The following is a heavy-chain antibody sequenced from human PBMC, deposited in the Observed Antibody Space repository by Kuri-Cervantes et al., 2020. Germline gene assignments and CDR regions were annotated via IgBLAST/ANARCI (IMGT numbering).Heavy chain of an antibody. V-gene: IGHV1-18*01. CDR1: GYTFTSYG. CDR2: ISAYNGNT. D-gene: IGHD6-13*01. J-gene: IGHJ4*02. CDR3: AREGHSSSWYN. Sequence: ASVKVSCKASGYTFTSYGISWVRQAPGQGLEWMGWISAYNGNTNYAQKLQGRVTITADESTSTAYMELSSLRSEDTAVYYCAREGHSSSWYNWGQGTLVTVSS.